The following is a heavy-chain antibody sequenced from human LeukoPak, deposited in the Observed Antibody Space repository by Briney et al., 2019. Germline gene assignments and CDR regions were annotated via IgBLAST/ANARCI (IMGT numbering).Heavy chain of an antibody. J-gene: IGHJ4*02. CDR3: ATDPFGYCSSTSCPPLPY. CDR1: GYTLTELS. D-gene: IGHD2-2*03. CDR2: FDPEDGET. Sequence: ASVKVSCKVSGYTLTELSMHWVRQAPGQGLEWMGGFDPEDGETIYAQKFQGRVTMTEDTSTDTAYMELSSLRSEDTAVYYCATDPFGYCSSTSCPPLPYWGQGTLVTVSS. V-gene: IGHV1-24*01.